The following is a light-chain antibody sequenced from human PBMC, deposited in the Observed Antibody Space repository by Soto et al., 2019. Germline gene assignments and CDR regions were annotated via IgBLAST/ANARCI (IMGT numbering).Light chain of an antibody. J-gene: IGLJ1*01. Sequence: SFELTQPPSVSVAPGQTARITCGGNNIGSKSVHWYQQKPGQAPVLVVYDDSGRPSGIPERFSGSNSGNTATLTISRVEAGDEADFFCQVWDSNSDPYVFGSGTKVTVL. V-gene: IGLV3-21*02. CDR1: NIGSKS. CDR2: DDS. CDR3: QVWDSNSDPYV.